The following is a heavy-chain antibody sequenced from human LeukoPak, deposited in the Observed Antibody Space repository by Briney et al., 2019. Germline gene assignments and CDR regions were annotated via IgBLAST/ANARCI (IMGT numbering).Heavy chain of an antibody. Sequence: GGSLRLSCAASGFTFSSYAMTWVRQAPGKGLEWVSVISAGGGSTYYADSVKGRFTISRDNSKNTLYLQMNSLRAEDTAVYYCAREAIGGYPDYWGQGTLVTVSS. CDR3: AREAIGGYPDY. V-gene: IGHV3-23*01. J-gene: IGHJ4*02. CDR2: ISAGGGST. CDR1: GFTFSSYA. D-gene: IGHD5-18*01.